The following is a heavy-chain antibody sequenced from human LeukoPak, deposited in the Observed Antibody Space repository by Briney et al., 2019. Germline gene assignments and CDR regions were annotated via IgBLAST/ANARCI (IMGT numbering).Heavy chain of an antibody. Sequence: ASVKVSCKASGYTFTSYGISWVRQAPGQGLEWMGWISAYNGNTNYAQKLQGRVTMTTDTSTCTAYMELRSLRSDDTAVYYCARGGLIISYEIHYGMDVWGQGTTVTVSS. CDR2: ISAYNGNT. V-gene: IGHV1-18*01. CDR1: GYTFTSYG. D-gene: IGHD5-12*01. J-gene: IGHJ6*02. CDR3: ARGGLIISYEIHYGMDV.